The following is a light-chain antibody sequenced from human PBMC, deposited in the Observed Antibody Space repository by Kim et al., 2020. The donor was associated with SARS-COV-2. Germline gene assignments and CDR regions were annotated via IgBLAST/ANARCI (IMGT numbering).Light chain of an antibody. CDR1: HSVSNNF. CDR2: GSY. V-gene: IGKV3-20*01. Sequence: ENVLTQSPGTLSLSPGERATLPCRASHSVSNNFLAWHQQKPGQAPRVLIYGSYLRAAGIPDRFSGSGSGTDFTLTISRLEPEDFAVYFCQQYCSSPYPFGRGTKLDI. CDR3: QQYCSSPYP. J-gene: IGKJ2*01.